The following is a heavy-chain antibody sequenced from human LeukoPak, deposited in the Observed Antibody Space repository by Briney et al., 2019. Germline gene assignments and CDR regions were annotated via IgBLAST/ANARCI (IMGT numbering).Heavy chain of an antibody. CDR2: INPSGGST. Sequence: ASVKISCKASGYTFTTYYMHWVRQAPGQGLEWIGIINPSGGSTTYAQKFQGRVTMTRDTSTSTVYMELSSLRSEDTAVYYCAIIQLPADCGGDCYSGFDYWGQGTLVTVSS. J-gene: IGHJ4*02. CDR1: GYTFTTYY. CDR3: AIIQLPADCGGDCYSGFDY. V-gene: IGHV1-46*01. D-gene: IGHD2-21*02.